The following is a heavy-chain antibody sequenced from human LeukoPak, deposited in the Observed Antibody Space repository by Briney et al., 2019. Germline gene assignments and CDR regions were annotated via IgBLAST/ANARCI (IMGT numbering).Heavy chain of an antibody. CDR3: ARAGVQRLAIDY. V-gene: IGHV4-30-4*02. CDR1: GGSISSGDYY. Sequence: PSETLSLTCTVSGGSISSGDYYWSWIRQPPGKGLEWIGYIYYSGSTYYNPSLKSRVTISVDTSKNQFSLKLSSVTAADTAMYYCARAGVQRLAIDYWGQGTLVTVSS. J-gene: IGHJ4*02. D-gene: IGHD6-25*01. CDR2: IYYSGST.